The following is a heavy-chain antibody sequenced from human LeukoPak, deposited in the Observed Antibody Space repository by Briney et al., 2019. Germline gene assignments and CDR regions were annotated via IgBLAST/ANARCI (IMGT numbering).Heavy chain of an antibody. J-gene: IGHJ5*02. CDR1: GGSFSGYY. Sequence: SATLSLTCAVYGGSFSGYYWGWIRQPPGKGLEWIGSIYYSGSTYYNPSLKSRVTISVDTSKNQFSLKLSSVTAADTAVYYCARLPVAAAGTRGWFDPWGQGTLVTVSS. V-gene: IGHV4-39*01. D-gene: IGHD6-13*01. CDR2: IYYSGST. CDR3: ARLPVAAAGTRGWFDP.